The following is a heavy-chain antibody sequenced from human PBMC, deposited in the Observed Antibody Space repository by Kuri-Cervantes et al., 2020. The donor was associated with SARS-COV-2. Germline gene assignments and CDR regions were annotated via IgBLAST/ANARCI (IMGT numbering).Heavy chain of an antibody. CDR2: ISGSGGAT. J-gene: IGHJ4*02. D-gene: IGHD5-12*01. CDR3: AKPLGYSGYDPPDY. V-gene: IGHV3-23*01. Sequence: LSLTCAASGFTFSSHAMIWVRQAPGKGLEWVSSISGSGGATYYADSAKGRFTISRDNSKNTLSLQMNSMRAEDTAVYYCAKPLGYSGYDPPDYWGQGTLVTVSS. CDR1: GFTFSSHA.